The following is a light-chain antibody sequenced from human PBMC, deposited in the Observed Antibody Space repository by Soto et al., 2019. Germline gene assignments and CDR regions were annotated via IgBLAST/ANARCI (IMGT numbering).Light chain of an antibody. CDR1: SGHSSYA. CDR2: LNSDGSH. V-gene: IGLV4-69*01. Sequence: QLVLTQSPSASASLGASVKLTCTLSSGHSSYAIAWHQQQPEKGPRYLMKLNSDGSHSKGDGIPVRFSGSSSGAERYLTISCLQSEDEADYFCQTWGAGIVIFGGGTKLTVL. J-gene: IGLJ2*01. CDR3: QTWGAGIVI.